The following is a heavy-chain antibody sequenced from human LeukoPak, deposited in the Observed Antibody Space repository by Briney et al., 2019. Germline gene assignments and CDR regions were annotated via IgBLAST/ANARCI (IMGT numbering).Heavy chain of an antibody. V-gene: IGHV4-34*01. CDR1: GGSFSDYF. J-gene: IGHJ4*02. CDR2: INHSGRT. Sequence: SETLSLTCAVYGGSFSDYFWGWIRQPPGKGLEWIGEINHSGRTYYNPSLKSRVPISVHTSKNQFPLMLSSLTAADPAVYYCARDGSDNWGLFDYWGQGTLLTVSS. CDR3: ARDGSDNWGLFDY. D-gene: IGHD1-1*01.